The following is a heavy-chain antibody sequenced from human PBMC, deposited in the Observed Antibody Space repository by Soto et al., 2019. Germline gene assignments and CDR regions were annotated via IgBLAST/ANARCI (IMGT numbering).Heavy chain of an antibody. CDR1: GFTFSTYA. Sequence: GGSLRLSCTASGFTFSTYALTWVRQAPGKGLEWVSAISGSGAGTYYADSVKGRFTISRDNSRNTLYLQVNSLRAEDTAVYFCAKPLYDSSGFSSMGNAFDIWGQGTVVTVSS. V-gene: IGHV3-23*01. CDR2: ISGSGAGT. CDR3: AKPLYDSSGFSSMGNAFDI. D-gene: IGHD3-22*01. J-gene: IGHJ3*02.